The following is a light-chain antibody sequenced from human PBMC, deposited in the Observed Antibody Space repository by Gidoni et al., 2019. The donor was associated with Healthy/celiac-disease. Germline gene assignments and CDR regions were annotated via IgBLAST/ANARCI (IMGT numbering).Light chain of an antibody. CDR3: HQYGSSPLT. CDR1: QSVSSSY. Sequence: EIVLTQSPCSLSLSPGERAPLSCRASQSVSSSYLAWYQQKPGQAPRLLIYGASSRATGIPDRFSGSGSGTDFTLTISRLEPEDFAVYYCHQYGSSPLTFGGGTKVEIK. J-gene: IGKJ4*01. CDR2: GAS. V-gene: IGKV3-20*01.